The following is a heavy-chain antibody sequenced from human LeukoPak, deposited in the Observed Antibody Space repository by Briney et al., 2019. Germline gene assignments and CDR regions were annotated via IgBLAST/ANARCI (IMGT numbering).Heavy chain of an antibody. CDR3: TKDGGLLLTSDYVWGPDY. D-gene: IGHD3-10*02. CDR1: GFSFKDYA. Sequence: GGSLRLSCATSGFSFKDYAMTWVRQAPGKGLEWVSSITAKTSSAYYADSVRGRFTVSRDNSKNTLVLQMNSLIAEDTATYYCTKDGGLLLTSDYVWGPDYWGQGTLVAVSS. CDR2: ITAKTSSA. V-gene: IGHV3-23*01. J-gene: IGHJ4*02.